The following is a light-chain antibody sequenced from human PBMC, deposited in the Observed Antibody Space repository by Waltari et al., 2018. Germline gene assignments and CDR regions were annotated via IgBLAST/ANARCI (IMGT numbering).Light chain of an antibody. V-gene: IGKV3-11*01. J-gene: IGKJ1*01. CDR2: DAF. CDR3: QQRRNWPWT. Sequence: ETVLTQSPATLSLSPGDRATFSCRASQNIDRYLTWYQQKPGQALRFLIFDAFNRPTGIPARFSGSRSGTDFNLTISSLESEDFAIYYCQQRRNWPWTFGQGTRVEIK. CDR1: QNIDRY.